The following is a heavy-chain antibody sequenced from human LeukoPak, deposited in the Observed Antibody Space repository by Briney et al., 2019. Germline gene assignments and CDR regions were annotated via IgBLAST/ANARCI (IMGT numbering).Heavy chain of an antibody. CDR1: GGSFSGYY. D-gene: IGHD4-23*01. CDR2: INHSGST. V-gene: IGHV4-34*01. Sequence: SETLSLTCAVYGGSFSGYYWSWIRQPPGKGLEWIGEINHSGSTNYNPSLKSRVTISVDTPKNQFSLKLSSVTAADTAVYYCARGGKYYYGMDVWGQGTTVTVSS. J-gene: IGHJ6*02. CDR3: ARGGKYYYGMDV.